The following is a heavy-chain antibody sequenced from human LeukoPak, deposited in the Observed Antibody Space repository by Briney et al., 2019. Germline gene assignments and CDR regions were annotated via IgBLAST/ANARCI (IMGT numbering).Heavy chain of an antibody. CDR1: GGSVGSNY. D-gene: IGHD6-19*01. Sequence: SETLSLTCSVSGGSVGSNYWGWVRQRPGKGREWIGYISYSGDTNYNPSLKSRLSMSVDTSKNQCSLMLTSVTAADTAVYYCARGSGWYPHWGQGTLVTVSS. J-gene: IGHJ1*01. V-gene: IGHV4-59*02. CDR3: ARGSGWYPH. CDR2: ISYSGDT.